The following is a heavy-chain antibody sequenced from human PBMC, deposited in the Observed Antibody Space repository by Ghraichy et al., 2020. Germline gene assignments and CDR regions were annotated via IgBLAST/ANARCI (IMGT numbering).Heavy chain of an antibody. V-gene: IGHV4-59*01. CDR1: GGSISTYY. Sequence: SETLSLTCTVSGGSISTYYWSWIRQPPGKGLEWIGYIYNSGSTNYSPSLKSRVTISLDTSKNQFSLKLSSVTAADTAVYYCARGVELVATIPWYLAPWGQGTLVTVSS. D-gene: IGHD5-12*01. CDR2: IYNSGST. CDR3: ARGVELVATIPWYLAP. J-gene: IGHJ5*02.